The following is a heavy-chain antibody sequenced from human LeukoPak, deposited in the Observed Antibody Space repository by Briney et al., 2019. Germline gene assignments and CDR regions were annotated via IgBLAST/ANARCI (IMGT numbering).Heavy chain of an antibody. D-gene: IGHD3-3*01. Sequence: GGSLRLSCAASGFIFSTYSMNWVRRAPGKGLEWISFISSGGSTIYYADSVKGRPTISRDNAKNSLYLQMNSLRAEDTAVYYCAREGDFLNGHYTIDYWGQGTLVTVSS. CDR2: ISSGGSTI. CDR3: AREGDFLNGHYTIDY. CDR1: GFIFSTYS. J-gene: IGHJ4*02. V-gene: IGHV3-48*01.